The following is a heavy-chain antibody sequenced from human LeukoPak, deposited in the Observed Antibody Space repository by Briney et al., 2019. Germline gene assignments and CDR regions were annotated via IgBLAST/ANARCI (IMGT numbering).Heavy chain of an antibody. D-gene: IGHD3-10*01. CDR3: AKVAKYYYGSETYFFFDH. Sequence: SETLSLTCTVSGGSISPYYWSWIRQPPGKGLEWIGYIYYSGSTNYNPSLKSRVTMSIDTSKNQFSLNLRSVTAADTAVYYCAKVAKYYYGSETYFFFDHWGQGTLVTVSS. J-gene: IGHJ4*02. V-gene: IGHV4-59*12. CDR2: IYYSGST. CDR1: GGSISPYY.